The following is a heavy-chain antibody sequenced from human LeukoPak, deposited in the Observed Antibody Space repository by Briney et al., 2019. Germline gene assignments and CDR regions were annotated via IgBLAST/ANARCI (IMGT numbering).Heavy chain of an antibody. D-gene: IGHD3-3*01. Sequence: SETLSLTCTVSGGSISSYYWSWIRQPAGKGLEWIGRIYTSGSTNYNPSLKSRVTMSVDTSKNQFSLKLSSVTAADTAVYYCAGRTIFGVARGGPFQHWGQGTLVTVSS. CDR3: AGRTIFGVARGGPFQH. CDR1: GGSISSYY. CDR2: IYTSGST. V-gene: IGHV4-4*07. J-gene: IGHJ1*01.